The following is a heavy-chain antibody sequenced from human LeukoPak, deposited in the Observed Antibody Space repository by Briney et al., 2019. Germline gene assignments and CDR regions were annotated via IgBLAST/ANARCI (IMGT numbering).Heavy chain of an antibody. CDR3: ARVVGIWFGDNWFDP. V-gene: IGHV3-23*01. Sequence: GGSLRLSCAASGFTFSSYAMSWVRQAPGKGLEWVSAISGSGGSTYYADSVKGRFTISRDNAKNSLYLQMNSLRAEDTALYHCARVVGIWFGDNWFDPWGQGTLVTVSS. J-gene: IGHJ5*02. CDR1: GFTFSSYA. D-gene: IGHD3-10*01. CDR2: ISGSGGST.